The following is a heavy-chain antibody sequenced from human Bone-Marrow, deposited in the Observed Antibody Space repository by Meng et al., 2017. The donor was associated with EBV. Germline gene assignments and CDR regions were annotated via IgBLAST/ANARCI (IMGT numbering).Heavy chain of an antibody. V-gene: IGHV4-61*01. CDR2: IYDGGTT. CDR1: GASVSGGTDH. Sequence: QEWGPGLGRPSVPLAPTCTVSGASVSGGTDHWSWIRQPPGKELEWIGYIYDGGTTISNPSLKSRVTILVDASKNQFSLKLSSVTTADTAVYYCAKSRSSTPGVVDYWGQGTLVTVSS. D-gene: IGHD3-10*01. CDR3: AKSRSSTPGVVDY. J-gene: IGHJ4*02.